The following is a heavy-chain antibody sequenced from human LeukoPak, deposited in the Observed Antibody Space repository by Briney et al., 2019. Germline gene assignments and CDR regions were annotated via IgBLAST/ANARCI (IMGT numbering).Heavy chain of an antibody. CDR2: IYSSGRV. J-gene: IGHJ5*02. D-gene: IGHD2/OR15-2a*01. CDR3: AALHYFGHGATRT. Sequence: SETLSLTCSVSGASIKSYHWSWIRQSAGKGLEWIGRIYSSGRVDHNPSLKNRVSMSVDTSRNELLLELDSVTAADTGVYYCAALHYFGHGATRTWGQGTLVTVSS. CDR1: GASIKSYH. V-gene: IGHV4-4*07.